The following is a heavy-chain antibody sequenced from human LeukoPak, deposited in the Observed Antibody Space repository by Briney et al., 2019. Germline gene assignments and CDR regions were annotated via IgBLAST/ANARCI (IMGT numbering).Heavy chain of an antibody. CDR3: AREYTYGPGAFDI. V-gene: IGHV4-59*02. D-gene: IGHD5-18*01. Sequence: SETLSLTCTVSGGSVSSYYWSWIRLPPGKGLEWIAYIYYSGSTNYNPSLKSRVTISVDTSKNQFSLKLSSVAAADTAVYYCAREYTYGPGAFDIWGQGTMVTVSS. J-gene: IGHJ3*02. CDR2: IYYSGST. CDR1: GGSVSSYY.